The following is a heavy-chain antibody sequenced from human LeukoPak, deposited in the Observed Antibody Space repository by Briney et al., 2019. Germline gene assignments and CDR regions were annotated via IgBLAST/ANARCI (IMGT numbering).Heavy chain of an antibody. CDR1: GFTFSSYG. Sequence: PGGSLRLSCAASGFTFSSYGMHWVRQAPGKGLEWVGVISYDGSNKYYADSVKGRFTISRDNSKNTLYLQMDSLRAEDTAVYYCAKGMSGSYYDYWGQGTLVTVSS. CDR3: AKGMSGSYYDY. J-gene: IGHJ4*02. CDR2: ISYDGSNK. D-gene: IGHD1-26*01. V-gene: IGHV3-30*18.